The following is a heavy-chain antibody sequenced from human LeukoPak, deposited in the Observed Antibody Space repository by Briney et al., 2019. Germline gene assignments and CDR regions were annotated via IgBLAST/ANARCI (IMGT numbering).Heavy chain of an antibody. Sequence: ASVKVSCKASGYTFTGYYMHWVRQAPGQGLEWMGWINPNSGGTNYAQKFQGRVTMTRDTSISTAYMELSRLRSDDTAVYYCARAGGIVVVPAAPDYWGQEPWSPSPQ. CDR3: ARAGGIVVVPAAPDY. CDR1: GYTFTGYY. CDR2: INPNSGGT. D-gene: IGHD2-2*01. V-gene: IGHV1-2*02. J-gene: IGHJ4*01.